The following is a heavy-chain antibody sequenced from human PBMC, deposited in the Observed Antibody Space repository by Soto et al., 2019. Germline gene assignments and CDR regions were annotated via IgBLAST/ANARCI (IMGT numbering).Heavy chain of an antibody. V-gene: IGHV4-4*02. CDR1: GGSISSSNW. J-gene: IGHJ6*01. D-gene: IGHD3-10*02. CDR2: IYHSGST. Sequence: QVQLLESGPGLVKPSGTLSLTCAVSGGSISSSNWWSWVRQPPGKGLEWIGEIYHSGSTNYNPSLKSRVTRSVDKSKNQFSLKLSSVTAADTAVYYCASVRGGYYYAMDVWGQGTTVTVSS. CDR3: ASVRGGYYYAMDV.